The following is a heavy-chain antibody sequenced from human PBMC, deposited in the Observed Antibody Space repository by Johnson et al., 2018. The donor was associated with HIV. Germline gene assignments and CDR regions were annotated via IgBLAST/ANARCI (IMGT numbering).Heavy chain of an antibody. Sequence: HVQLVESGGGVVQPGGSLRLSCAASGFTFSSYGMHWVRQAPGKGLEWVAFIRYDGSNKYYADSVKGRFTISRDNSKNTLYLQMNSLRAEDTAVYYCTTTSSSGYTNSYAFDVWGQGTMVTVSS. V-gene: IGHV3-30*02. CDR2: IRYDGSNK. CDR1: GFTFSSYG. CDR3: TTTSSSGYTNSYAFDV. J-gene: IGHJ3*01. D-gene: IGHD6-6*01.